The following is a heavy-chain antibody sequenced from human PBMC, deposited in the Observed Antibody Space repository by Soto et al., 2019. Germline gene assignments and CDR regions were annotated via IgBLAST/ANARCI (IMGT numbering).Heavy chain of an antibody. Sequence: GESLKISCKGSGYSFTSYWISWVRQMPGKGLEWMGRIDPSGSYTNYSPSFQGHVTISADKSISTAYLQWSSLKASDTAMYYCARGGTIHCSSTSCYFWSRPESWFDPWGQGTLVTVSS. J-gene: IGHJ5*02. CDR2: IDPSGSYT. CDR1: GYSFTSYW. V-gene: IGHV5-10-1*01. CDR3: ARGGTIHCSSTSCYFWSRPESWFDP. D-gene: IGHD2-2*01.